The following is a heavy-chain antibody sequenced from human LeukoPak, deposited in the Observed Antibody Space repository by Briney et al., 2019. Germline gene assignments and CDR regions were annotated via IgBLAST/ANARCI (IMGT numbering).Heavy chain of an antibody. J-gene: IGHJ4*02. V-gene: IGHV4-39*01. CDR1: GGSISSSNYH. CDR2: IYYSGST. CDR3: ARRTAADGAQDY. D-gene: IGHD6-13*01. Sequence: SETLSLTCTVSGGSISSSNYHWGWIRQPPGKGLEWIGSIYYSGSTYYNPSLKSRVTISVYTSKNQFSLKLSSVTAADTAVYYCARRTAADGAQDYWGQGTLVTVSS.